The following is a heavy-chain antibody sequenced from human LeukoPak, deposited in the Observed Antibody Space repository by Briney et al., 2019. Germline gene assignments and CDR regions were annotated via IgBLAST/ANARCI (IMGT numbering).Heavy chain of an antibody. CDR1: GGSISSYS. J-gene: IGHJ4*02. D-gene: IGHD5-24*01. CDR3: ARDSLATRTPFDY. CDR2: LYTSGST. V-gene: IGHV4-4*07. Sequence: SETLSLTCTISGGSISSYSGSWIRQPAGKGLEWIGRLYTSGSTNYNPSLKSRVTISVDTSKNQFSLKLSSVTAADTAVYYCARDSLATRTPFDYWGQGTLVTVSS.